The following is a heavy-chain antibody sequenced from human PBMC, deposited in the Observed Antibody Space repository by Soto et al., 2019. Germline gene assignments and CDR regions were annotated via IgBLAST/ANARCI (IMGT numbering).Heavy chain of an antibody. D-gene: IGHD3-10*01. Sequence: PGCSLRLCCAAAGCTVSSYGMNWVRQAPGKGLEWVAVISYDGSNKYYADSVKGRFTISRDNSKNTLYLQMNSLRAEDTAVYYCAKDRYGSGYYYYYYGMDVWGQGTTVTVSS. V-gene: IGHV3-30*18. CDR3: AKDRYGSGYYYYYYGMDV. J-gene: IGHJ6*02. CDR2: ISYDGSNK. CDR1: GCTVSSYG.